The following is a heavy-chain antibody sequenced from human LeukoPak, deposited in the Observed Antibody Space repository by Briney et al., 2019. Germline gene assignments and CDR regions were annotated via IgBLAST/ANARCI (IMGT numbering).Heavy chain of an antibody. CDR2: IHHSGNT. CDR1: GGSISSGGYS. CDR3: GGYDVSRDAFDI. Sequence: SETLSLTCAVSGGSISSGGYSWNWIRQPPGKGLEWIGYIHHSGNTYYNPSLKSRVTISVDRSKNRFSLKLSSVTAADTAVYYCGGYDVSRDAFDIWGQGTMVTVSS. J-gene: IGHJ3*02. D-gene: IGHD5-12*01. V-gene: IGHV4-30-2*01.